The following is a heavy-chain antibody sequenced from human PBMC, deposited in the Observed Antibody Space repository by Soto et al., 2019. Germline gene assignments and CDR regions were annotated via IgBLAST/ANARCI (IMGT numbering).Heavy chain of an antibody. J-gene: IGHJ4*02. CDR3: AKEGDYEVNY. D-gene: IGHD4-17*01. CDR2: ISGSGGST. V-gene: IGHV3-23*01. Sequence: XVSLRLSCAAPGFTFSSYAMSWVRQAPGKGLEWVSAISGSGGSTYYADSVKGRFTISRDNSKNTLYLQMNSLRAEDTAVYYCAKEGDYEVNYWGQGTLVTVSS. CDR1: GFTFSSYA.